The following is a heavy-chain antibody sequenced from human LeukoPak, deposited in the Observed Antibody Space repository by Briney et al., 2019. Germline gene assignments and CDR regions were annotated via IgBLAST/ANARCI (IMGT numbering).Heavy chain of an antibody. D-gene: IGHD4-17*01. CDR2: ISSSSSTM. V-gene: IGHV3-48*02. Sequence: GGSLRLSCAASGFTFSSYSMSWVRQAPGKGLEWVSFISSSSSTMFYADSVKGRFTISRDNAKSSLYLQMNSLRDEDTAVYYCARTVTSFYYFDYWGQGALVTVSA. CDR3: ARTVTSFYYFDY. J-gene: IGHJ4*02. CDR1: GFTFSSYS.